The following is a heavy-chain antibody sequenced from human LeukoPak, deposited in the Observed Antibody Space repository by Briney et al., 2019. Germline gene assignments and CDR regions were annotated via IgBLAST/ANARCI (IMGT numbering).Heavy chain of an antibody. V-gene: IGHV3-21*01. D-gene: IGHD6-13*01. CDR3: ARGIGAAGGEYDY. J-gene: IGHJ4*02. CDR2: ISSSSSYI. CDR1: GFIFSSYT. Sequence: GGSLRLSCAACGFIFSSYTMNWVRQAPGKGLEWVSSISSSSSYIYYADSLKGRFTISRDNAKNSLYLQMNSLRAEDTAVYYCARGIGAAGGEYDYWGQGTLVTVSS.